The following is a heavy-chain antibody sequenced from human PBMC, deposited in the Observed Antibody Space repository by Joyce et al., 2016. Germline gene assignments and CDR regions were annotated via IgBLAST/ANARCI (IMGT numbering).Heavy chain of an antibody. CDR2: INHSGST. J-gene: IGHJ4*02. CDR3: ARGGSVHNRYAL. CDR1: GGSFSGYY. V-gene: IGHV4-34*01. D-gene: IGHD3-16*01. Sequence: QVQLQQRGAGLLKPSETLSLTCDVYGGSFSGYYWSWIRQSPGKGLEWIGEINHSGSTNSIPSLKSRVTISVDTSKNQFSLKLSSVTAADTAVYSCARGGSVHNRYALWGQGTLVTVSS.